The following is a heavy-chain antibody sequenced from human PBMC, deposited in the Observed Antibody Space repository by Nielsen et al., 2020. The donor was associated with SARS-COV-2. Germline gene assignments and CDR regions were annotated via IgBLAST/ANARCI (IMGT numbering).Heavy chain of an antibody. V-gene: IGHV4-59*01. CDR1: GGSISSYY. CDR2: IYYSGST. CDR3: ATVGSGWYKYFDY. D-gene: IGHD6-19*01. J-gene: IGHJ4*02. Sequence: SETLSLTCTVSGGSISSYYWSWIRQPPGKGLECIGYIYYSGSTNYNPSLKSRVTISVDTSKNQFSLKLSSVTAADTAVYYCATVGSGWYKYFDYWGQGTLVTVSS.